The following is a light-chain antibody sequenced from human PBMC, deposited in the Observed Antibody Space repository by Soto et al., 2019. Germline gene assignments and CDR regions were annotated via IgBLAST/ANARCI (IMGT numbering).Light chain of an antibody. CDR1: QALSNY. V-gene: IGKV1-9*01. Sequence: DIQFAQSPSVLSASVGDTVTIACRASQALSNYLAWYQQKQGKPPDLLIYSASTLPSGVPSRFRGSGSETECSLTIRALQPEDFATYYCQQLSRSPLTFGGGTKVDIK. J-gene: IGKJ4*01. CDR3: QQLSRSPLT. CDR2: SAS.